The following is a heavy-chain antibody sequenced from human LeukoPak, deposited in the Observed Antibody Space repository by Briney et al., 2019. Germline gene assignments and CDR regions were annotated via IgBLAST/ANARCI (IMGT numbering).Heavy chain of an antibody. CDR3: ARASNYYGSGSYGAFDI. CDR2: IIPIFGSA. D-gene: IGHD3-10*01. V-gene: IGHV1-69*13. J-gene: IGHJ3*02. CDR1: GGTFSSYA. Sequence: SVKVSCKASGGTFSSYAISWVRQAPGQGLEWMGGIIPIFGSANYAQKFQGRVTITADESTSTAYMELSSRRSEDTTVYYCARASNYYGSGSYGAFDIWGQGTMVTVSS.